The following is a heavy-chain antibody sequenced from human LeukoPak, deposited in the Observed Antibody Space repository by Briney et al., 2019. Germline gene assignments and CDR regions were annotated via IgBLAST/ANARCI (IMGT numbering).Heavy chain of an antibody. Sequence: GGSLRLSCAASGLTFSSYAMSWVRQAPGKGLEWVSAISGSGGSTYYADSVKGRFTISRDNSKNTLYLQMNSLRAEDTAVYYCAKDPIPRNYYGSGKRDYWGQGTLVTVSS. CDR3: AKDPIPRNYYGSGKRDY. CDR1: GLTFSSYA. CDR2: ISGSGGST. V-gene: IGHV3-23*01. J-gene: IGHJ4*02. D-gene: IGHD3-10*01.